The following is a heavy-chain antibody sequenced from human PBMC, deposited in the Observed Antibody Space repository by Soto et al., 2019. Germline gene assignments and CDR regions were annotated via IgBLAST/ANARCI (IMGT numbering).Heavy chain of an antibody. CDR3: ASGNDFWSGYRDWYFDL. V-gene: IGHV4-38-2*01. CDR1: GYSISSGYY. D-gene: IGHD3-3*01. CDR2: IYHSGST. Sequence: PSETLSLTCAVSGYSISSGYYWGWIRQPPGKGLEWIGSIYHSGSTYYNPALKSRVTISVDTSKNQFSLKLSSVTAADTAVYYCASGNDFWSGYRDWYFDLWGRGTLVTVSS. J-gene: IGHJ2*01.